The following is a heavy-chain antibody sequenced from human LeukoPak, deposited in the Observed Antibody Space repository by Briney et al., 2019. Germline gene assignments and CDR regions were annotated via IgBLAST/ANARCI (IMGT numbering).Heavy chain of an antibody. CDR1: GGSISSGGYY. CDR2: IYYSGST. Sequence: SQTLSLTCTVSGGSISSGGYYWSWIRQHPRKGLEWIGYIYYSGSTYYNPSLKSRVTISVDTSKNQFSLKLSSVTAADTAVYYCARDRIWYGMDVWGQGTTVTVSS. V-gene: IGHV4-31*03. D-gene: IGHD2-15*01. J-gene: IGHJ6*02. CDR3: ARDRIWYGMDV.